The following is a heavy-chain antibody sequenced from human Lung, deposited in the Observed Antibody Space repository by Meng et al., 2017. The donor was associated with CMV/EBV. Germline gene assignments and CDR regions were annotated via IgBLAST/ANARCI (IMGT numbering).Heavy chain of an antibody. CDR1: GGSISSGGYY. D-gene: IGHD5-24*01. Sequence: QLLPQACGAELCKPPKTLSLTCTASGGSISSGGYYWSWIRQPAGKGLEWIGRIYTSGSTNYSPSLKSRVTISVDTSKNQFSLKLSSVTAADTAVYYCASSMATITFAFDYWGQGTLVTVSS. V-gene: IGHV4-61*02. J-gene: IGHJ4*02. CDR2: IYTSGST. CDR3: ASSMATITFAFDY.